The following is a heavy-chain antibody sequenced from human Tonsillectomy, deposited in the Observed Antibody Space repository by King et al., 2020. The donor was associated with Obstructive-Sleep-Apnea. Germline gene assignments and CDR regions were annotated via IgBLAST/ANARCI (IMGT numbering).Heavy chain of an antibody. CDR2: IYHSGST. V-gene: IGHV4-38-2*02. Sequence: QLQESGPGLVKPSETLSLTCTVSGYSISSGYYWGWIRQPPGKGLEWSGSIYHSGSTYYNPSLKSRVTISVDTSKNQFSLKLSSVTAADTAVYYCATHLYDFWSGYPFDYWGQGTLVTVSS. CDR1: GYSISSGYY. D-gene: IGHD3-3*01. J-gene: IGHJ4*02. CDR3: ATHLYDFWSGYPFDY.